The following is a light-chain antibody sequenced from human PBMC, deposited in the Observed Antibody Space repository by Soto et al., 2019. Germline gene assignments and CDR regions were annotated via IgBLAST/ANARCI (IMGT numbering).Light chain of an antibody. CDR1: QSVSSSY. V-gene: IGKV3D-20*01. J-gene: IGKJ4*01. CDR2: DAS. CDR3: QQYGSSPAT. Sequence: EIVLTQSPATLSLSPGERATLSCRASQSVSSSYLAWYQQKPGLAPRLLIYDASSRATGIPDRFSGSGSGTDFTLTISRLEPEDFAVYYCQQYGSSPATFGGGTKVDNK.